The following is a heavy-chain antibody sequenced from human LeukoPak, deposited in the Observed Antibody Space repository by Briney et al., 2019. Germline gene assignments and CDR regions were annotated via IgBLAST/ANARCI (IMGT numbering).Heavy chain of an antibody. CDR3: TTSYSGNSWYDWFGP. V-gene: IGHV3-73*01. J-gene: IGHJ5*02. D-gene: IGHD6-13*01. Sequence: PGGSLRLSCAASGFTFNNAWMTWVRQASGKGLEWVGLIRTKANSYATAYAASVTGRFTISRDDSKDTSYLQMNSLKTEDTALYFCTTSYSGNSWYDWFGPWGQGTLVTVSS. CDR2: IRTKANSYAT. CDR1: GFTFNNAW.